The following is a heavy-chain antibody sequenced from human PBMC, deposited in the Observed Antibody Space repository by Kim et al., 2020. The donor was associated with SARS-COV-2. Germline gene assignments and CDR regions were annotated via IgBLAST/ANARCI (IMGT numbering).Heavy chain of an antibody. V-gene: IGHV4-59*01. CDR3: ASSPYYDILTGRDAFDI. CDR1: GGSISSYY. D-gene: IGHD3-9*01. J-gene: IGHJ3*02. Sequence: SETLSLTCTVSGGSISSYYWSWIRQPPGKGLEWIGYIYYSGSTNYNPSLKSRVTISVDTSKNQFSLKLSSVTAADTAVYYCASSPYYDILTGRDAFDIWGQGTMVTVSS. CDR2: IYYSGST.